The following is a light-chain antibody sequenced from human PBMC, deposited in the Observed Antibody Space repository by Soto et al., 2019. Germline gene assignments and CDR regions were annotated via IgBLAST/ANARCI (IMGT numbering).Light chain of an antibody. CDR3: QQTAHSPLT. CDR1: QSVTNNY. CDR2: DAS. V-gene: IGKV3-20*01. Sequence: EIVLTQSPGTLSLSPGERATLSCRASQSVTNNYVAWYQQKPGQAPRLLIHDASSRATGIPDRFSGGGSGTDFTLTIIRLEPEDFAVYFCQQTAHSPLTFGQGTRVDIK. J-gene: IGKJ1*01.